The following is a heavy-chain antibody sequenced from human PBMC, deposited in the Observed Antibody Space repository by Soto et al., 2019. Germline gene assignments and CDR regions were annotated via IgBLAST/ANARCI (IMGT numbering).Heavy chain of an antibody. Sequence: QVQLQQWGAGLLKPSETLSLTCAVYGGSFSGYQWTWIRQTPGKGLEWIGEVNDSVNINYNPSLKSRVTMLVDTDKKQISLKLSSVTAADAAVYYCARGLILWFGELSRRGGYYDYMDVWGKGSTVTVSS. CDR2: VNDSVNI. CDR1: GGSFSGYQ. D-gene: IGHD3-10*01. V-gene: IGHV4-34*01. J-gene: IGHJ6*03. CDR3: ARGLILWFGELSRRGGYYDYMDV.